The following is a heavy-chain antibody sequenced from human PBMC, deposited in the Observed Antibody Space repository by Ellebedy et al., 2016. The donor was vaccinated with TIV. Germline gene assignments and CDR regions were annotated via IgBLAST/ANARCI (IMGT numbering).Heavy chain of an antibody. J-gene: IGHJ5*01. V-gene: IGHV3-33*06. CDR2: IWHDGSEM. CDR1: GFSFSSYA. Sequence: GESLKISCAASGFSFSSYAMSWVRQAPGKGLEWVAVIWHDGSEMYHADSVKARLTIFRDNSKNTMYLEMNSLRVEDTAVYYCVKEAAVAGEVYRNWIESWGQGTLVTVSS. CDR3: VKEAAVAGEVYRNWIES. D-gene: IGHD6-13*01.